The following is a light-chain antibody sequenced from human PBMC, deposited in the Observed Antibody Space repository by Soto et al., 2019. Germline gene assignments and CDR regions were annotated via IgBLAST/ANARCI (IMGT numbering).Light chain of an antibody. Sequence: QSALTQPASVSGSPGQSITISCTGTSSDVGAYNYVSWFQQQPGKAPRLMIYDVTNRPSGVFDRFSGSKSGNTASLTISGLQAEDEADFYCSSHTTTGIQVFGTGTKLTVL. CDR2: DVT. J-gene: IGLJ1*01. CDR3: SSHTTTGIQV. CDR1: SSDVGAYNY. V-gene: IGLV2-14*03.